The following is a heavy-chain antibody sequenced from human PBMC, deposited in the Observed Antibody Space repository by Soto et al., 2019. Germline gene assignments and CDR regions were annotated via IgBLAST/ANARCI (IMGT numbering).Heavy chain of an antibody. Sequence: GGSLRLSCATAGFTFSRNGMSWVRQAPGKGLDWVSGISGTGRNTYYADSVKGRFTISRDNSKNTLFLQMNSLRVEDTAVYYCAKNGLSDSPSAIDSWGQGTLVTVSS. CDR3: AKNGLSDSPSAIDS. J-gene: IGHJ4*02. CDR1: GFTFSRNG. D-gene: IGHD2-8*01. CDR2: ISGTGRNT. V-gene: IGHV3-23*01.